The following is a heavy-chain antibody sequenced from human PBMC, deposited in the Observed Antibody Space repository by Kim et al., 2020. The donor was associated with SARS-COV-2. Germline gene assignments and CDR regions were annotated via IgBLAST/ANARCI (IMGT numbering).Heavy chain of an antibody. CDR3: ASSVDTAMVRKAFDI. J-gene: IGHJ3*02. Sequence: ASVKVSCKASGYTFTSYAMNWVRQAPGQGLEWMGWINTNTGNPTYAQGFTGRFVFSLDTSVSTAYLQISSLKAEDTAVYYCASSVDTAMVRKAFDIWGQGTMVTVSS. CDR1: GYTFTSYA. CDR2: INTNTGNP. D-gene: IGHD5-18*01. V-gene: IGHV7-4-1*02.